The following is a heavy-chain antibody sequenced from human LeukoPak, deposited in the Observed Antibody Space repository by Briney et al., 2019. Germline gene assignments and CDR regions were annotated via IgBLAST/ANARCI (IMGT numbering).Heavy chain of an antibody. CDR2: IYTSGST. V-gene: IGHV4-4*07. CDR3: ARGTYYYGSGSPYWFDP. J-gene: IGHJ5*02. CDR1: GGYIGSYY. Sequence: SETLSLTCTVSGGYIGSYYWSWIRRPAGKGLEWIGRIYTSGSTNYNPSLKSRVTMSVDTSKNQFSLKLSSVTAADTAVYYCARGTYYYGSGSPYWFDPWGQGTLVTVSS. D-gene: IGHD3-10*01.